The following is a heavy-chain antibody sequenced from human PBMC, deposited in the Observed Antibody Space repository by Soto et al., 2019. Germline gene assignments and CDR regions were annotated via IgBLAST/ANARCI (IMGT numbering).Heavy chain of an antibody. D-gene: IGHD3-16*01. CDR3: VRIRYQLPSSVLWLDP. J-gene: IGHJ5*02. Sequence: TSETLSLTCAVYGGFLSESYWTWIRQPPGKGLEWIGGINHVGGTNYNPSLKSRVTMSVDTSQNQFSLRLISVTAADTATYFCVRIRYQLPSSVLWLDPWGQGTPVTVSS. V-gene: IGHV4-34*01. CDR2: INHVGGT. CDR1: GGFLSESY.